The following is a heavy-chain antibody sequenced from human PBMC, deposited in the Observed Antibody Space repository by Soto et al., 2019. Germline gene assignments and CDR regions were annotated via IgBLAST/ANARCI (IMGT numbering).Heavy chain of an antibody. Sequence: PSETLSLTCTVSGGSISSYYWSWIRQPPGKGLEWIGYIYYSGSTNYNPSLKSRVTISVDTSKNQFSLKLSSVTAADTAVYYCARGILQNLDEDYYYYYMDVWGKGTTVTVSS. CDR1: GGSISSYY. D-gene: IGHD4-4*01. J-gene: IGHJ6*03. V-gene: IGHV4-59*01. CDR3: ARGILQNLDEDYYYYYMDV. CDR2: IYYSGST.